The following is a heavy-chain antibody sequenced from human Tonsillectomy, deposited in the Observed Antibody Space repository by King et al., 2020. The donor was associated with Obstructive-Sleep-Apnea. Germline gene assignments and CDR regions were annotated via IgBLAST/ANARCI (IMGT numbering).Heavy chain of an antibody. J-gene: IGHJ4*02. Sequence: VQLQQWGAGLLKPSETLSLTCAVYGGSFSGYYWSWIRQTPGKGLEWIGEINQSGSTNYNPSLKSRVTMSVDTSKNHFSLKLSSVTAAVTAVYYCARGSGYVDYWGQGTLVTVSS. CDR2: INQSGST. V-gene: IGHV4-34*01. CDR1: GGSFSGYY. CDR3: ARGSGYVDY. D-gene: IGHD1-26*01.